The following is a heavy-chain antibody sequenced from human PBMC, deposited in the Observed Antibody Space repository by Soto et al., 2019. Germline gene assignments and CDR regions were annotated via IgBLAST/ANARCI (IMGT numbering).Heavy chain of an antibody. J-gene: IGHJ6*03. CDR2: IYYTGST. V-gene: IGHV4-39*01. D-gene: IGHD3-16*01. CDR1: SGSISSSYYY. Sequence: SDTLSLTCSVSSGSISSSYYYWGWIRQPPGKGLEWIGAIYYTGSTYYNPPLQSRVTISVDTSKNQFSLKMSSVTAADTAVYFCARQAGAFGYYMDVWGKGATVTVSS. CDR3: ARQAGAFGYYMDV.